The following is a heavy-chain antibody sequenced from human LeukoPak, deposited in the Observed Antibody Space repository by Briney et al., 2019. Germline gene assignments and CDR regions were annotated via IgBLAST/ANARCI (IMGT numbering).Heavy chain of an antibody. CDR3: ARAQYSGYETLDY. V-gene: IGHV3-30*03. J-gene: IGHJ4*02. CDR2: ISYDGSNK. Sequence: GGSLRLSCAASGFTFSSYGMHWVRQAPGKGLEWVAVISYDGSNKYYADSVKGRFTISRDNSKNTLYLQMNSLRAEDTAVYYCARAQYSGYETLDYWGQGTLVTISS. CDR1: GFTFSSYG. D-gene: IGHD5-12*01.